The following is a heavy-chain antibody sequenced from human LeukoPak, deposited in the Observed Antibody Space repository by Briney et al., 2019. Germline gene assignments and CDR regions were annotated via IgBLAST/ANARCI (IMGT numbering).Heavy chain of an antibody. V-gene: IGHV3-48*03. CDR2: ISSSGSTI. CDR1: GFTFSSYE. J-gene: IGHJ4*02. Sequence: GGSLRLSCAASGFTFSSYEMNWVRQAPGKGQEWVSYISSSGSTIYYADSVKGRFTISRDNAKKSLYLQMNSLRAEDTAVYYCARFNYYDSSGHGYWGQGTLVTVSS. CDR3: ARFNYYDSSGHGY. D-gene: IGHD3-22*01.